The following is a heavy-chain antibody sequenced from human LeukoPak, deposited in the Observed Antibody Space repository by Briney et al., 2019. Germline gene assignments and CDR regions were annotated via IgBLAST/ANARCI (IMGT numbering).Heavy chain of an antibody. V-gene: IGHV3-7*01. CDR2: IKQDGSEK. J-gene: IGHJ5*02. Sequence: GGSLRLSCAASGFTFSSYWMSWAREATEKGLEWVADIKQDGSEKYYVDSVKGRFTISRDNAKNLLYLQMNSLRVEDTAVYYCAREAGATNLWGQGTLVTVSS. D-gene: IGHD1-26*01. CDR1: GFTFSSYW. CDR3: AREAGATNL.